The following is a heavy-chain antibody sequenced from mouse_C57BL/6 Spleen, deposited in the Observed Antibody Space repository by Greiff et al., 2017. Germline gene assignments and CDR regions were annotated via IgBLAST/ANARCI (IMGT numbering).Heavy chain of an antibody. CDR3: ARRDDGIFDD. J-gene: IGHJ2*01. CDR2: IYPGSGNT. Sequence: QVQLQQSGPELVKPGASVKISCKASGYTFTDYYINWVKQRPGQGLAWIGWIYPGSGNTKYNEKFKGKATLTVDTSSSTAYMQLSSLTSEDSAVYFCARRDDGIFDDWGQGTTLTVSS. D-gene: IGHD2-12*01. V-gene: IGHV1-84*01. CDR1: GYTFTDYY.